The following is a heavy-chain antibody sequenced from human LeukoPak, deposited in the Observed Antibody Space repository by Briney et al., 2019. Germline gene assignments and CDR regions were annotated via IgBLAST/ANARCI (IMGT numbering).Heavy chain of an antibody. CDR3: ASSHLRTGQVG. Sequence: SETLSLTCTVSGGSISSYYWSWIRQPPGKGLEWIGYIYYSGSTNYNPSLKSRVTISVDTSKNQFSLKLSSVTAADTAVYYCASSHLRTGQVGWGQGTLVTVSS. D-gene: IGHD4-17*01. V-gene: IGHV4-59*01. CDR1: GGSISSYY. CDR2: IYYSGST. J-gene: IGHJ4*02.